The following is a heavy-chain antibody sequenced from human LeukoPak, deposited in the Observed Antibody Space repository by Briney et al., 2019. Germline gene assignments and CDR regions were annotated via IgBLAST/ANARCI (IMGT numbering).Heavy chain of an antibody. CDR2: ISSSSSYI. Sequence: GGSLRLSCAASGFTFISYSMNWVRQAPGKGLEWVSSISSSSSYIYYADSVKGRFTISRDNAKNSLYLQMNSLRAEDTAVYYCARDRWGPIVVVPAATLTNYFDYWGQGTLVTVSS. J-gene: IGHJ4*02. CDR3: ARDRWGPIVVVPAATLTNYFDY. V-gene: IGHV3-21*01. CDR1: GFTFISYS. D-gene: IGHD2-2*01.